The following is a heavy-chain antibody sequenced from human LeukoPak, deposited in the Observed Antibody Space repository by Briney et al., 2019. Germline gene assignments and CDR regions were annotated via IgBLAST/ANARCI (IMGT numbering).Heavy chain of an antibody. CDR1: AGSLKNFY. CDR2: IYYSGST. Sequence: SETLSLTCTVSAGSLKNFYWSWIRQSPGKGLEWIGYIYYSGSTNYNPSLKSRVTISVDTSKNQFSLRLSSVTAADTAVYYCARRGPDILTGYPEPVVYYYYMDVWGKGTTVTVSS. CDR3: ARRGPDILTGYPEPVVYYYYMDV. J-gene: IGHJ6*03. D-gene: IGHD3-9*01. V-gene: IGHV4-59*01.